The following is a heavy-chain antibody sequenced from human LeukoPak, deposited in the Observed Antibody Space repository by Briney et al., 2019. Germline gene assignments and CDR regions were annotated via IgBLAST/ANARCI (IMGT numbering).Heavy chain of an antibody. V-gene: IGHV3-30*01. CDR3: TRAGMDV. CDR1: GFTFSNYA. Sequence: PGGSLRLSCTGSGFTFSNYAIHWVRQAPDSVKGRFTISRDNSKNTLYLQMNSLRAEDTAVYYCTRAGMDVWGQGTTVTVSS. J-gene: IGHJ6*02.